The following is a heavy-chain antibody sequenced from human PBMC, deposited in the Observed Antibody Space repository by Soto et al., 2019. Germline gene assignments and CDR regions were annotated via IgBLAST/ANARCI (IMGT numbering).Heavy chain of an antibody. CDR3: AKQITMVRGVITRPFDY. CDR2: ISGSGGST. Sequence: LRLSCAASGFTFSSYAMSWVRQAPGKGLEWVSAISGSGGSTYYADSVKGRFTISRDNSKNTLYLQMNSLRAEDTAVYYCAKQITMVRGVITRPFDYWGQGTLVTVSS. J-gene: IGHJ4*02. CDR1: GFTFSSYA. D-gene: IGHD3-10*01. V-gene: IGHV3-23*01.